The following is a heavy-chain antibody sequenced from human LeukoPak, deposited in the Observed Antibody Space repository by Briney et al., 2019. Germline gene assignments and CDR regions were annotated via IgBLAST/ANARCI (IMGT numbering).Heavy chain of an antibody. V-gene: IGHV3-49*05. CDR2: IRSKAYGGTT. D-gene: IGHD2-2*01. CDR1: GFTFGDYA. CDR3: TRDGVVVPAAMPAGFDP. J-gene: IGHJ5*02. Sequence: NPGRSLRLSCTASGFTFGDYAMSWFRQAPGKGLEWVGFIRSKAYGGTTEYAASVKGRFTISRDDSKSIAYLQMNSLKTEDTAVYYCTRDGVVVPAAMPAGFDPWGQGTLVTVSS.